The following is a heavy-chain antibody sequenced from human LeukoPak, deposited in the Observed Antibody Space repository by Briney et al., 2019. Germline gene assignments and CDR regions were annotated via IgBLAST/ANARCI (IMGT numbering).Heavy chain of an antibody. CDR1: GFNFSDFF. Sequence: GGSLRLSCAASGFNFSDFFMSWIRQAPGKGLEWLSYITNSGGTIYYADSVKGRFTVSRDNAKNSLYLQMNSLTAEDTAVYYCATLESSGWYFDYWGQGTPVTVSS. D-gene: IGHD6-19*01. CDR2: ITNSGGTI. V-gene: IGHV3-11*01. J-gene: IGHJ4*02. CDR3: ATLESSGWYFDY.